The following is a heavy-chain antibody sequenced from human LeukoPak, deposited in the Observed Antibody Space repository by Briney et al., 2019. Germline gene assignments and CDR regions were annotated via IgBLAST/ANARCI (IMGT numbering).Heavy chain of an antibody. CDR2: IYSGGST. Sequence: GGSLRLSCAASGFTVSSNYMSWVRQAPGKVLEWVSVIYSGGSTYYADSVKGRFTISRDNSKNTLYLQMNSLRAEDTAVYYCARARGVRGGLEEGIFDYWGQGTLVTVSS. CDR3: ARARGVRGGLEEGIFDY. CDR1: GFTVSSNY. D-gene: IGHD3-10*01. J-gene: IGHJ4*02. V-gene: IGHV3-53*01.